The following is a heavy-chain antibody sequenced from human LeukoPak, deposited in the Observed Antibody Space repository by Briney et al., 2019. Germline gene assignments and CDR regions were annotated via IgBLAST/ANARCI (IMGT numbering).Heavy chain of an antibody. D-gene: IGHD5-18*01. V-gene: IGHV3-48*03. J-gene: IGHJ4*02. CDR2: IDTSGTMT. CDR1: GFTFSTYE. CDR3: AKEPTAMGIYYFDY. Sequence: GGSLRLSCAASGFTFSTYEMNWVRQAPEKGLEWISYIDTSGTMTYYADSVKGRFTISRDNSKNTLYLQMNSLRAEDTAVYYCAKEPTAMGIYYFDYWGQGTLVTVSS.